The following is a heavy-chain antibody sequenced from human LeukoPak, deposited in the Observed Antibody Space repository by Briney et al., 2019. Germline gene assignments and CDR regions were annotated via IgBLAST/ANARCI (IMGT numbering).Heavy chain of an antibody. V-gene: IGHV3-64D*06. CDR1: GVTFSSYA. J-gene: IGHJ6*04. CDR2: ISSNGGST. Sequence: GGALRLSCSASGVTFSSYAMHWVRQAPGKGLVYVSAISSNGGSTNYADSVKDRFTISVDNSKNTLYLQMSSLRAEDTAVYYCAKAGSGSYYKSRYGMDVWGKGTTVIVSS. D-gene: IGHD3-10*01. CDR3: AKAGSGSYYKSRYGMDV.